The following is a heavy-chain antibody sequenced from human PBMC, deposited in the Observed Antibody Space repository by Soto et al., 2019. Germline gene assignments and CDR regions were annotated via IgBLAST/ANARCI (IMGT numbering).Heavy chain of an antibody. Sequence: QVQLVQSGAEVKKPGSSVKVSCKASGGTFSSYPISWVRQAPGQGLEWMGRIIPIPDITDYAQRFQGRVTITADQSTSTAYMELSSLSSDDTAVYYCARPTSTGTTSGYYFDYWGQGTLVTVSS. CDR3: ARPTSTGTTSGYYFDY. V-gene: IGHV1-69*02. D-gene: IGHD1-7*01. CDR2: IIPIPDIT. CDR1: GGTFSSYP. J-gene: IGHJ4*02.